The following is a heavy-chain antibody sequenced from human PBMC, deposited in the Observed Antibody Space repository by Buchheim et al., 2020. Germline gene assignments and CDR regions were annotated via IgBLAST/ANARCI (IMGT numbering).Heavy chain of an antibody. CDR2: INPSGGST. CDR1: GYTFTSYY. D-gene: IGHD1-26*01. CDR3: ARVRVGATTPRSRGWYFDL. J-gene: IGHJ2*01. Sequence: QVQLVQSGAEVKKPGASVKVSCKASGYTFTSYYMHWVRQAPGQGLEWMGIINPSGGSTSSPQKFQGRVTMPRDTSTTTVYMELSSLRSEDTAVYYCARVRVGATTPRSRGWYFDLWGRGTL. V-gene: IGHV1-46*03.